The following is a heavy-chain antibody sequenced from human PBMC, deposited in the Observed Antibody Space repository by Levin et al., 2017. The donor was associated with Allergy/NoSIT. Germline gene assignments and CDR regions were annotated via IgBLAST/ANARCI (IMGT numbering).Heavy chain of an antibody. D-gene: IGHD3-16*01. CDR3: AKGSRGDYIWGSYIDY. CDR1: GFTFSSYG. CDR2: ISYDGSNK. J-gene: IGHJ4*02. V-gene: IGHV3-30*18. Sequence: PGGSLRLSCAASGFTFSSYGMHWVRQAPGKGLEWVAVISYDGSNKYYADSVKGRFTISRDNSKNTLYLQMNSLRAEDTAVYYCAKGSRGDYIWGSYIDYWGQGTLVTVSS.